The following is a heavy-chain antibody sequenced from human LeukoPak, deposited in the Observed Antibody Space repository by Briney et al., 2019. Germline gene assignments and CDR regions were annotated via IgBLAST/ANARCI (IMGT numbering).Heavy chain of an antibody. CDR1: GFTFDDYA. J-gene: IGHJ2*01. CDR2: ISWNSGSI. Sequence: GGSLRLSCAASGFTFDDYAMHWVRQAPGKGLEWVSGISWNSGSIGYADSVKGRFIISRDNAKNSLCLQMNSLRAEDMALYYCAKDSSIAARPDWYFDLWGRGTLVTVSS. D-gene: IGHD6-6*01. CDR3: AKDSSIAARPDWYFDL. V-gene: IGHV3-9*03.